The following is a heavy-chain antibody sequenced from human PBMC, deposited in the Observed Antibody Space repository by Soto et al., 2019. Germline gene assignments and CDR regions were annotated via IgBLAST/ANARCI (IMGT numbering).Heavy chain of an antibody. CDR2: ISSDGSQK. Sequence: QVQLVESGGGVVQPGKSLRLSCAASGIAFSGCGMFCVRQTPSKGLEWVAAISSDGSQKYYADSVKGRFTISRDNSKNTLYVQMNGLTTEDTAVYYCAKNIVRGHWYFDLWGRGTLVTVSS. V-gene: IGHV3-30*18. CDR1: GIAFSGCG. J-gene: IGHJ2*01. CDR3: AKNIVRGHWYFDL. D-gene: IGHD3-10*01.